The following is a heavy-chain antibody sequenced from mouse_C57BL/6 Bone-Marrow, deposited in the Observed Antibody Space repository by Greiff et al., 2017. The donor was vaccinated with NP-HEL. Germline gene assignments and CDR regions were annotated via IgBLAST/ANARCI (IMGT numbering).Heavy chain of an antibody. CDR1: GYTFTSYW. CDR2: IDPSDSET. V-gene: IGHV1-52*01. CDR3: ARERLNYYGSSWSDWYFDV. D-gene: IGHD1-1*01. J-gene: IGHJ1*03. Sequence: QVQLKQPGAELVRPGSSVKLSCKASGYTFTSYWMHWVKQRPIQGLEWIGNIDPSDSETHYNQKFKDKATLTVDKSSSTAYMQLSSLTSEDSAVYYCARERLNYYGSSWSDWYFDVWGTGTTVTVSS.